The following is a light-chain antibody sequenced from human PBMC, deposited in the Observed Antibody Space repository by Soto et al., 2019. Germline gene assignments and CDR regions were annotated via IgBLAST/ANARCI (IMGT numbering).Light chain of an antibody. J-gene: IGKJ5*01. CDR1: QSVSSTY. CDR3: QQYGSSPVT. CDR2: GAS. Sequence: EIVLTQSPGTLSLSPGERATLSCRASQSVSSTYLAGYQQKPGQPPRLLIYGASSRATGIPDRFSGSGCGTDFTLTITRLESEDFAVSYCQQYGSSPVTFGQGTRLDIK. V-gene: IGKV3-20*01.